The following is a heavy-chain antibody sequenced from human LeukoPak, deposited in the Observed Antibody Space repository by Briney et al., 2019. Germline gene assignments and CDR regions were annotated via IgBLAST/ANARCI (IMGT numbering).Heavy chain of an antibody. D-gene: IGHD6-13*01. Sequence: ASVKVSCKASGYTFTGYYMHWVRQAPGQGLEWMGWINPNSGATNYAQNFQGRVTMTRDTSISTAYMELSRLRFDDTAVYYCARINSSRWYDFWGQGTLVTVSS. V-gene: IGHV1-2*02. CDR2: INPNSGAT. J-gene: IGHJ4*02. CDR3: ARINSSRWYDF. CDR1: GYTFTGYY.